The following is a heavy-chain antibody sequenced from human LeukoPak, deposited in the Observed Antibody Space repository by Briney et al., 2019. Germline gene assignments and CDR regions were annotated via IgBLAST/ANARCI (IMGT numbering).Heavy chain of an antibody. V-gene: IGHV1-46*01. Sequence: GASVKVSCKASGCTFTSYYMHWVRQAPGQGLEWMGIINPSGGSTSYAQKFQGRVTMTRDTSTSTVYMELSSLRSEDTAVYYCARVGGGYYLDYWGQGTLVTVSS. CDR1: GCTFTSYY. CDR2: INPSGGST. J-gene: IGHJ4*02. D-gene: IGHD3-16*01. CDR3: ARVGGGYYLDY.